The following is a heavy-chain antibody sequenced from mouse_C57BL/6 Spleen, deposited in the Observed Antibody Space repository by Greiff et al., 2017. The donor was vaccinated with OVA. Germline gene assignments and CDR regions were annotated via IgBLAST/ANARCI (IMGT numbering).Heavy chain of an antibody. CDR3: VRQGGGYFDY. CDR1: GFSFNTYA. V-gene: IGHV10-1*01. Sequence: EVMLVESGGGLVQPKGSLKLSCAASGFSFNTYAMNWVRQAPGKGLEWVARIRSKSNNYATYYADSVKDRFTISRDDSESMLYLQMNNLKTEDTAMYYCVRQGGGYFDYWGQGTTLTVSS. CDR2: IRSKSNNYAT. J-gene: IGHJ2*01.